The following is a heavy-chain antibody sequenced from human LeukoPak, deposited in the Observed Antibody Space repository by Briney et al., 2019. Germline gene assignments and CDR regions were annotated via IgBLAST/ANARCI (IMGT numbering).Heavy chain of an antibody. J-gene: IGHJ6*02. Sequence: PSETLSLTCTVSGGSISSYYWSWIRQPPGKGLEWIGYIYYSGSTNYNPSLKSRVTISVDTSKNQFSLKLSSVTAADTAVYYCARGWGRGVIPYYYGMDVWGQGTTVTVSS. CDR1: GGSISSYY. CDR2: IYYSGST. CDR3: ARGWGRGVIPYYYGMDV. V-gene: IGHV4-59*01. D-gene: IGHD3-10*01.